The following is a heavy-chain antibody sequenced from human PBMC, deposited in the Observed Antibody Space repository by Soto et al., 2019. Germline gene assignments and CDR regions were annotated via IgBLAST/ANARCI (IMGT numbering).Heavy chain of an antibody. V-gene: IGHV3-23*01. CDR1: GFTFSNYA. J-gene: IGHJ4*02. Sequence: EVQLLESGGGLVQPGGSLRLSCAASGFTFSNYAMSWVRQAPGKGLEWVSAISYNGRSTYYADSVKGRFTLSRDNSKNTLFMQMNNLRAEDTAVYYCAKGSSGSRPYYFDNWGQGTLVIVSS. CDR2: ISYNGRST. CDR3: AKGSSGSRPYYFDN. D-gene: IGHD3-22*01.